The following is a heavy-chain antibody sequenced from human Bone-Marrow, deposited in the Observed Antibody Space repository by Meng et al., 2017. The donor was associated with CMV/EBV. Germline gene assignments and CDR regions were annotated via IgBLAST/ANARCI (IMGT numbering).Heavy chain of an antibody. CDR3: ARKDYYDISGHAFDI. CDR1: GGSISSSSYY. D-gene: IGHD3-22*01. J-gene: IGHJ3*02. V-gene: IGHV4-39*07. CDR2: IYYSGST. Sequence: GSLRLSCTVSGGSISSSSYYWGWIRQPPGKGLEWIGSIYYSGSTYYNPSLKSRVTISVDTSKNQFSLNLTSVTAADTAVYYCARKDYYDISGHAFDIWGQGTMVTVSS.